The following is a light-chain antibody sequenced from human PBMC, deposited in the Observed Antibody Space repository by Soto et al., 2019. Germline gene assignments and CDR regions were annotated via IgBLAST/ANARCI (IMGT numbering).Light chain of an antibody. V-gene: IGLV2-8*01. CDR1: SSDVGGYDY. CDR3: SSYVGTNSYV. Sequence: QSDLTQPPSASGSPGQSVTISCTGTSSDVGGYDYVSWYKQHPGKAPKLMIYEVSKRPSGVPDRFSGSKSGNTAALTVSGLQAEDEADYYCSSYVGTNSYVFGTGTKVTVL. J-gene: IGLJ1*01. CDR2: EVS.